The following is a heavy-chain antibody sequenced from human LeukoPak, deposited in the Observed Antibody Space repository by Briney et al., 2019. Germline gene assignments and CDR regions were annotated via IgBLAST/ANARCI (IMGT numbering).Heavy chain of an antibody. V-gene: IGHV4-39*01. CDR1: GASISSSSYY. J-gene: IGHJ5*02. Sequence: SETLSLTCTVSGASISSSSYYWGWIRQPPGKGLEWIGNIYYSESTYYNPSLKSRVTMSIDTSRNQFSLRLRSVTAADTAVYYCARRPNWNYSNWFDPWGQGTLVTVSS. CDR2: IYYSEST. D-gene: IGHD1-7*01. CDR3: ARRPNWNYSNWFDP.